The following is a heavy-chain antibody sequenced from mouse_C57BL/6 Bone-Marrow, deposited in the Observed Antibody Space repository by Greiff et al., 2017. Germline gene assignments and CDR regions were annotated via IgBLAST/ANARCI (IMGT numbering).Heavy chain of an antibody. CDR3: ARAPLRSYFDY. CDR1: GFTFSSYA. V-gene: IGHV5-4*03. J-gene: IGHJ2*01. D-gene: IGHD1-1*01. CDR2: ISDGGSYT. Sequence: EVKLMESGGGLVKPGGSLKLSCAASGFTFSSYAMSWVRQTPEKRLEWVATISDGGSYTYYPDNVKGRFTISRDNAKNNLYLQMSHLKSEDTAMYYCARAPLRSYFDYWGQGTTLTVSS.